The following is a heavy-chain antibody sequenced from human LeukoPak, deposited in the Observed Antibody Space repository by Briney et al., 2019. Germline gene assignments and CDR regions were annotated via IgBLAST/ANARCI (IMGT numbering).Heavy chain of an antibody. CDR2: IYSGGST. Sequence: GGSLRLSCAASGFTVSSNYMSWVRQAPGKGLEWVSVIYSGGSTYYADSVKGRFTISRDNSKNTLYLQMNSLRAEDTAVYYCASTVFASTARSGSYSGAFDYWGQGTLVTVSS. CDR3: ASTVFASTARSGSYSGAFDY. J-gene: IGHJ4*02. V-gene: IGHV3-53*05. D-gene: IGHD3-10*01. CDR1: GFTVSSNY.